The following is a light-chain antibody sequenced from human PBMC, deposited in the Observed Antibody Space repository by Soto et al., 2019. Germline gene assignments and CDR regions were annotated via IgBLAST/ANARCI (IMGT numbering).Light chain of an antibody. CDR1: QSLSST. CDR3: QHYNNWPPL. V-gene: IGKV3-15*01. Sequence: EIVMTQSPATLSVSPGERATLSCRASQSLSSTLAWYQQKPGQALSLLIYGASTRATGIPARVSGSGSGTEFTLTISSLQSEDFAVYYCQHYNNWPPLFGPGTKVDIK. J-gene: IGKJ3*01. CDR2: GAS.